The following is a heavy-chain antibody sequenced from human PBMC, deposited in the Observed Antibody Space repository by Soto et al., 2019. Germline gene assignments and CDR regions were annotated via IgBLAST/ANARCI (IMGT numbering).Heavy chain of an antibody. V-gene: IGHV3-11*01. Sequence: QVQLVESGGGLVKPGGSLRLSCAASGFTFSDYYMSWIRQAPGKGLEWVSYISSSGSTIYYADPVKGRFTISRDNAKNSLYLQMNGLRAEDTAVYYCARDRGGVMGRYGGNPFGMDVWGQGTTVTVSS. CDR1: GFTFSDYY. J-gene: IGHJ6*02. D-gene: IGHD4-17*01. CDR2: ISSSGSTI. CDR3: ARDRGGVMGRYGGNPFGMDV.